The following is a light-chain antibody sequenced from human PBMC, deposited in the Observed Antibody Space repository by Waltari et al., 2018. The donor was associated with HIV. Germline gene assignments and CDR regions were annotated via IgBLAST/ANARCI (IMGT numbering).Light chain of an antibody. Sequence: EIVLTQSPGTLSLSSGERVPLSCRASQSVAGNHLAWYQQRTGQAPRLLIYDTYRRATDIPDRFSGSGSGTDFTLTIGSLEPEDFAVYYCQQYGTSVTFGQGTRLEIK. CDR1: QSVAGNH. CDR2: DTY. V-gene: IGKV3-20*01. J-gene: IGKJ5*01. CDR3: QQYGTSVT.